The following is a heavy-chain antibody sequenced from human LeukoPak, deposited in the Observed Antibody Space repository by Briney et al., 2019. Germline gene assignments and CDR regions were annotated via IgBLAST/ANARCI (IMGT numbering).Heavy chain of an antibody. Sequence: GGSLRLSCVASGFTFNNFAMNWVRQAPGKGLEWVSSITGSGGSTYYADSVKGRFTISRDNSKNTLYLQMNSLRVEDTAVYSCAKVTGGYTYGYGDYWGQGSLVTVSS. D-gene: IGHD5-18*01. CDR3: AKVTGGYTYGYGDY. J-gene: IGHJ4*02. V-gene: IGHV3-23*01. CDR1: GFTFNNFA. CDR2: ITGSGGST.